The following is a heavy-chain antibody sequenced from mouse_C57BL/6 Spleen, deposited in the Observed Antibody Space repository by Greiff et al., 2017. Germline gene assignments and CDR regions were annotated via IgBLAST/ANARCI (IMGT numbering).Heavy chain of an antibody. CDR2: IHPNSGST. D-gene: IGHD2-4*01. CDR3: ARYDYDDGYFDY. V-gene: IGHV1-64*01. CDR1: GYTFTSYW. J-gene: IGHJ2*01. Sequence: VQLKQSGAELVKPGASVKLSCKASGYTFTSYWMHWVKQRPGQGLEWIGMIHPNSGSTNYNEKFKSNATLTVDKSSSTAYMQLSSLTSEDSAVYYCARYDYDDGYFDYWGQGTTLTVSS.